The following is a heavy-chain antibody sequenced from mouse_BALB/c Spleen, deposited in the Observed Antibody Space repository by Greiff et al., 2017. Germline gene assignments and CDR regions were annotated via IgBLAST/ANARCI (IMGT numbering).Heavy chain of an antibody. J-gene: IGHJ4*01. CDR1: GYSFTSYT. Sequence: QVQLQQSAAELARPGASVKMSCKASGYSFTSYTMHWVKQRPGQGLEWIGYINPSSGYTEYNQKFKDKTTLTADKSSSTAYMQLSSLTSEDSAVYYCAKLSYYGNPRAMDYWGQGTSVTVSS. CDR3: AKLSYYGNPRAMDY. CDR2: INPSSGYT. V-gene: IGHV1-4*02. D-gene: IGHD2-1*01.